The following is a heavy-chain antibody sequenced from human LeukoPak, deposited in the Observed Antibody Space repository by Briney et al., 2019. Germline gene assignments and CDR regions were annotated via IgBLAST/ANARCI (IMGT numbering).Heavy chain of an antibody. CDR2: MYYSGST. CDR1: GGSISSNEYY. D-gene: IGHD3-10*01. Sequence: SETLSLTCNVSGGSISSNEYYWGWIRQPPGKGLEWIANMYYSGSTSYNPSLRSRVTISVDTSKNQLSLNLSSVTAADTAIYYCARDAKYYFGSRTYFFFEYWGQGTLLTVSS. V-gene: IGHV4-39*07. J-gene: IGHJ4*02. CDR3: ARDAKYYFGSRTYFFFEY.